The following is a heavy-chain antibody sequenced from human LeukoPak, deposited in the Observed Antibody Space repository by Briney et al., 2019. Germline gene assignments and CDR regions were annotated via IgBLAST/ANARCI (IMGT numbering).Heavy chain of an antibody. CDR1: GGSFSGYY. V-gene: IGHV4-34*01. Sequence: SETLSLTCAVYGGSFSGYYWSWIRQPPGKGLEWIGESNHSGSTNYNPSLKSRVTISVDTSKNQFSLKLSSVTAADTAAYYCAAKDGYNYRDYYYYGMDVWGQGTTVTVSS. CDR2: SNHSGST. D-gene: IGHD5-24*01. CDR3: AAKDGYNYRDYYYYGMDV. J-gene: IGHJ6*02.